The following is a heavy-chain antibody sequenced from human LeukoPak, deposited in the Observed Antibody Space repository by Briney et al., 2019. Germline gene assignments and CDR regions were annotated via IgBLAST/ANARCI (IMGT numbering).Heavy chain of an antibody. Sequence: GASVKVSCKASGYTFTGYYMHWVRQAPGQGLEWMGWINPNSGGTNYAQKFQGRVTMTRGTSTSTVYMELSSLRSEDTAVYYCARGQIYCGGDCYDYWGQGTLVTVSS. CDR2: INPNSGGT. J-gene: IGHJ4*02. CDR3: ARGQIYCGGDCYDY. CDR1: GYTFTGYY. V-gene: IGHV1-2*02. D-gene: IGHD2-21*02.